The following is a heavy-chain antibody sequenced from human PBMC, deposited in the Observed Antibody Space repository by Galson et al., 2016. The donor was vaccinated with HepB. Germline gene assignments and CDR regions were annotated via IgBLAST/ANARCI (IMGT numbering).Heavy chain of an antibody. V-gene: IGHV3-7*04. CDR3: ARGVRGTVRRHWLDP. J-gene: IGHJ5*02. CDR1: GITFRRYW. D-gene: IGHD3-16*01. Sequence: RLSCAASGITFRRYWMRWVRQAPGKGLEWLANIKGDGSEMYYVDPVKGRFTISRDRAKNPLFLQMNSLRVDDTAIYYCARGVRGTVRRHWLDPWGQGTLVTVSS. CDR2: IKGDGSEM.